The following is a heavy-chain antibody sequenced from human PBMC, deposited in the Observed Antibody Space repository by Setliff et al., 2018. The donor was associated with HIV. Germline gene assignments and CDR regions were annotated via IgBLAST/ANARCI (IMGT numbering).Heavy chain of an antibody. J-gene: IGHJ6*03. V-gene: IGHV4-38-2*01. CDR2: IYYRGST. CDR3: ARGRYRSRWYASDHYYIDV. D-gene: IGHD6-13*01. CDR1: GFSISSRYY. Sequence: SETLSLTCDVSGFSISSRYYWGWIRQPPGKGLQWIGSIYYRGSTYYNPSLKSRVTISVDTSKNQFSLKLRSVTAADTALYYCARGRYRSRWYASDHYYIDVWGKGTTVTVSS.